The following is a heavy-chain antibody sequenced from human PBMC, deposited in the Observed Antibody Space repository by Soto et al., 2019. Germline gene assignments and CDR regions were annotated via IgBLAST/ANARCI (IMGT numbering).Heavy chain of an antibody. CDR1: GFTFSSYA. D-gene: IGHD1-26*01. CDR2: ISGSGGST. V-gene: IGHV3-23*01. CDR3: AKVRVAANYYYGMDV. Sequence: GGSLRLSCAASGFTFSSYAMSWVRQAPGKGLEWVSAISGSGGSTYYADSVKGRFTISRDNSKNTLYLQMNSLRAEDTAVYYCAKVRVAANYYYGMDVWGQGTTVTVSS. J-gene: IGHJ6*02.